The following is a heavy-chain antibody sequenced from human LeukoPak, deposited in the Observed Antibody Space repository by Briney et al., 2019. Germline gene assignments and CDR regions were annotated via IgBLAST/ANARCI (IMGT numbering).Heavy chain of an antibody. Sequence: GASVKVSCKGSGSTFSRFAMSWVRRALRQGLEWMGGIIPIFGTANYAQRFQGRVTITADESTGTAYMELSGLRSEDPAVYYCARVVTPRYCSTTSCYWKGWFDPWGQGTLVTVSS. CDR3: ARVVTPRYCSTTSCYWKGWFDP. J-gene: IGHJ5*02. D-gene: IGHD2-2*01. CDR1: GSTFSRFA. CDR2: IIPIFGTA. V-gene: IGHV1-69*13.